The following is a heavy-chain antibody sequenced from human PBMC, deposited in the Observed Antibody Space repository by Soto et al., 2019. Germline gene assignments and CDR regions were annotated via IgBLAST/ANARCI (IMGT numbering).Heavy chain of an antibody. J-gene: IGHJ4*02. CDR2: ISGFIGTP. Sequence: ASVKVSCKASGYSLNNFGINWVRQAPGQGLEWMGWISGFIGTPNYAQKFLGRVAMTTDTATKTAYMELRNLRPDDSAMYYCARAVFHNSYGPPQDLDYWGQGTLVTVSS. CDR1: GYSLNNFG. V-gene: IGHV1-18*01. D-gene: IGHD3-16*01. CDR3: ARAVFHNSYGPPQDLDY.